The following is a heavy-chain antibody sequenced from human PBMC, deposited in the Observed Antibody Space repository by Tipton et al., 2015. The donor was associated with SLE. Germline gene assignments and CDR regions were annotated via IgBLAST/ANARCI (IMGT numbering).Heavy chain of an antibody. D-gene: IGHD6-13*01. CDR2: IYYSGST. CDR3: ASSKIAAAATGAFDI. Sequence: TLSLTCTVSGGSISSYYWSWIRQPPGKGLEWIGYIYYSGSTNYNPSLKSRVTISVDTSKNQFSLKLSSVTAADTAVYYCASSKIAAAATGAFDIWGQGTMVTVSS. J-gene: IGHJ3*02. V-gene: IGHV4-59*01. CDR1: GGSISSYY.